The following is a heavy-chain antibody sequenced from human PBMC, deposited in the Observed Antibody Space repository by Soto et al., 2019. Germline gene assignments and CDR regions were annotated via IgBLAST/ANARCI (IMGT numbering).Heavy chain of an antibody. D-gene: IGHD2-2*01. Sequence: SETLSLTCTVSGGSVSSTSYYWGWIRQPPGKGLEWIGIIYHSGNTHYNPFLMSRVTISVDTSKNQFSLKVRSVTAADTAVYYCARLTSAYASSFTNSWFDPWGQGTLVTVSS. CDR1: GGSVSSTSYY. CDR3: ARLTSAYASSFTNSWFDP. CDR2: IYHSGNT. J-gene: IGHJ5*02. V-gene: IGHV4-39*01.